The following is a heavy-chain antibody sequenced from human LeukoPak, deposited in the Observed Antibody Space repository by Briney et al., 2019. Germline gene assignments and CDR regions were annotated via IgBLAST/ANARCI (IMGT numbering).Heavy chain of an antibody. D-gene: IGHD3-10*01. CDR1: GGSISSSSYY. J-gene: IGHJ4*02. V-gene: IGHV4-39*07. CDR3: TRVPTYYYDSGSYGLKYYFDY. CDR2: IYYSGST. Sequence: SETLSLTCTVSGGSISSSSYYWGWIRQPPGKGLEWIGIIYYSGSTYYNPSLKSRVTISVDTSKNQFSLKLSSVTAADTAVYYCTRVPTYYYDSGSYGLKYYFDYWGQGTLVTVSS.